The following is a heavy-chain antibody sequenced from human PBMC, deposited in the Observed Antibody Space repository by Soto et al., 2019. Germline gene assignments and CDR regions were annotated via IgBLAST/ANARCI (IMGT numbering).Heavy chain of an antibody. CDR3: ARDTARRARHPVRLRFLEWGAFDI. V-gene: IGHV3-11*01. D-gene: IGHD3-3*01. Sequence: GGSLRLSCAASGFTFSDYYMSWIRQAPGKGLEWVSYISSSGSTIYYADSVKGRFTISRDNAKNSLYLQMNSLRAEDTAVYYCARDTARRARHPVRLRFLEWGAFDIWGQGTMVTVSS. J-gene: IGHJ3*02. CDR1: GFTFSDYY. CDR2: ISSSGSTI.